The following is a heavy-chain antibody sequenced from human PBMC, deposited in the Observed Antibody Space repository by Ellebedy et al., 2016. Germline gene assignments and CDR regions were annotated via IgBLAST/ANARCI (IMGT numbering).Heavy chain of an antibody. Sequence: GGSLRLSXAAAGFSFYNYGMNWVRQAPGKGLEWVSSISDSGTYMYYADSVKGRFTISRDNSKNTLYLQMNSLRAEDTAVYYCAKARDSSGYSPRALDSWGQGSLVTVSS. J-gene: IGHJ4*02. V-gene: IGHV3-21*04. D-gene: IGHD3-22*01. CDR1: GFSFYNYG. CDR3: AKARDSSGYSPRALDS. CDR2: ISDSGTYM.